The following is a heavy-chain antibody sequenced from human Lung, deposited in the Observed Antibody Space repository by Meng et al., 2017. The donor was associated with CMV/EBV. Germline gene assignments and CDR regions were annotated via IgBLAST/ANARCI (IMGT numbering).Heavy chain of an antibody. D-gene: IGHD3-10*01. CDR3: ARGGPEAGGEMPTRGFDH. J-gene: IGHJ4*02. CDR1: FSSYA. V-gene: IGHV1-69*05. Sequence: FSSYALGWVRQAPGQGLAWMGRIIPISATPNYPQKFQGRVTITTDESTTTAYMELSSLRSEDPGVYYCARGGPEAGGEMPTRGFDHWGPGTLVTVSS. CDR2: IIPISATP.